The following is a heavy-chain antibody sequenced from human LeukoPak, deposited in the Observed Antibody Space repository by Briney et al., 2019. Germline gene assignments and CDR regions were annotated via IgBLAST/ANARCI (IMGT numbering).Heavy chain of an antibody. J-gene: IGHJ5*02. V-gene: IGHV1-8*03. CDR1: GYTFTSYD. CDR2: MNPNSGNT. Sequence: ASVKVSCKASGYTFTSYDINWVRQATGQGLEWMGWMNPNSGNTGYAQKFQGRVTITRNTSISTAYMELSSLRSEDTAVYYCARGGGPRSSWSTVNWFDPWGQGTLVTVSS. CDR3: ARGGGPRSSWSTVNWFDP. D-gene: IGHD6-13*01.